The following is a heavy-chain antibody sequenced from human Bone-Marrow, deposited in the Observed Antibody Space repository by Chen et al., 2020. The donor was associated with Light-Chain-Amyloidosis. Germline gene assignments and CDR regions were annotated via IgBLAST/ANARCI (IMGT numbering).Heavy chain of an antibody. CDR1: GFSFRDYW. CDR3: GRGKYDFDY. CDR2: INSDGSST. J-gene: IGHJ4*02. Sequence: EVQLVESGGGLVQPGGSLRLSCAAYGFSFRDYWMHWVRQAPGKGLVWVSRINSDGSSTNYAEYVTGRFTISRDNAKKTLYLQMNSLRAEDTAVYYCGRGKYDFDYWGQGTLVTVSS. D-gene: IGHD2-2*01. V-gene: IGHV3-74*01.